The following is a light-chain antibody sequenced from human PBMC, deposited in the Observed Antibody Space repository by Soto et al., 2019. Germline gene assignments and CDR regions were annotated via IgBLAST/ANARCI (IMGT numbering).Light chain of an antibody. J-gene: IGKJ4*01. CDR3: QQCDNYPLT. CDR2: KAS. CDR1: QSISTW. V-gene: IGKV1-5*03. Sequence: DIQMTQSPSTESASVGDTVTITCRASQSISTWLAWYQQKPGKAPKVLIYKASTLESGVSPRFRGSGSVTEFTLTISDLQPEDFATYYCQQCDNYPLTFGGGTKVEIK.